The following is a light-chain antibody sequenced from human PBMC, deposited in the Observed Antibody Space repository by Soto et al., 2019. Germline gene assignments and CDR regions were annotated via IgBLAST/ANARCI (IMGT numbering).Light chain of an antibody. Sequence: QSALTQPASVSGSAGQSITISCSGTMRDVGAYNLVSWYQQHPGTAPKLIIYEVRNRPSGMSSRFSGSRSGNTASLTISGLQPEDEGDYYCSAYTARSTLVFGGGTKLTV. CDR1: MRDVGAYNL. CDR2: EVR. J-gene: IGLJ3*02. V-gene: IGLV2-14*01. CDR3: SAYTARSTLV.